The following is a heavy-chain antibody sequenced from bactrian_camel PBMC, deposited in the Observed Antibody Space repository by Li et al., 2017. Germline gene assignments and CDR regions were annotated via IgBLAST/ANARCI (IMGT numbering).Heavy chain of an antibody. CDR2: FDTGDST. CDR3: AAEVPSGGGLIRY. V-gene: IGHV3S19*01. Sequence: VESGGGLVQPGGSLRLSCADSESTVSKNWMYWVRQAPGKGLKWVSNFDTGDSTTYADSVKGRYTISRDNAKNTVYLQMNSLKPEDTAVYYCAAEVPSGGGLIRYWGQGTQVTVS. CDR1: ESTVSKNW. J-gene: IGHJ4*01.